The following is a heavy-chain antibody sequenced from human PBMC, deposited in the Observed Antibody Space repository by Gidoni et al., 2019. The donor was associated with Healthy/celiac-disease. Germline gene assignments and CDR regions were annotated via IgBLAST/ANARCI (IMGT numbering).Heavy chain of an antibody. CDR1: AFTFSSYS. CDR3: ARDVGEGSGSYFDY. D-gene: IGHD3-10*01. J-gene: IGHJ4*02. CDR2: ISSSSSTI. Sequence: EVQLVVSGGGFVQPGGCLRVTRAASAFTFSSYSMIWVRQAPGKGLEWVSYISSSSSTIYHEDSVKVRFTITRDKAKNKRYLQMKRLRAKDKAVYYYARDVGEGSGSYFDYWGQGTLVTVSS. V-gene: IGHV3-48*01.